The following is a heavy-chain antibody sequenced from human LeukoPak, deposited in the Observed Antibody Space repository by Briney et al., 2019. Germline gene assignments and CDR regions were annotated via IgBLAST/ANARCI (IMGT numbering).Heavy chain of an antibody. J-gene: IGHJ4*02. V-gene: IGHV1-18*01. Sequence: ASVKVSCKASGYTFTSYGTSWVRQAPGQGLEWMGWISAYNGNTNYAQKLQGRVTMTTDTSTSTAYMELRSLRSDDTAVYYCARGPNVDIVATGGYWGQGTLVTVSS. CDR3: ARGPNVDIVATGGY. CDR2: ISAYNGNT. D-gene: IGHD5-12*01. CDR1: GYTFTSYG.